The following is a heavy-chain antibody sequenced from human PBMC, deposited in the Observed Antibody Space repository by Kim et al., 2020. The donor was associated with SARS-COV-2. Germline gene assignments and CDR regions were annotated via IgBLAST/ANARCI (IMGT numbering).Heavy chain of an antibody. D-gene: IGHD3-22*01. V-gene: IGHV3-11*01. Sequence: GGYLRLSCAASGFIYSDYYMNWIRQAPGKGLEWVSYISKSGETIYYADFVKGRFTISRDNAKKTLYLQMNSLSPEDTAVYYCARDSYSSGYYDAFDVWGQGTMVTVSS. CDR1: GFIYSDYY. CDR2: ISKSGETI. J-gene: IGHJ3*01. CDR3: ARDSYSSGYYDAFDV.